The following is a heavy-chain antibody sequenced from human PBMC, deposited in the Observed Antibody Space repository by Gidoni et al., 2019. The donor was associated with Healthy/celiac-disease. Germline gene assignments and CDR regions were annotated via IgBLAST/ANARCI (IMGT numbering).Heavy chain of an antibody. CDR1: GGTLISHA. Sequence: QVQLVQSGAEVKKPGSSVKVSCKASGGTLISHALSWVRQAPGQGIEWMGRIIPILGIANYAQKFQGRVTITADKSTSTAYMELSSLRSEDTAVYYCAREIVSVASSSWNHLDYWGQGTLVTVSS. D-gene: IGHD6-13*01. CDR3: AREIVSVASSSWNHLDY. V-gene: IGHV1-69*04. CDR2: IIPILGIA. J-gene: IGHJ4*02.